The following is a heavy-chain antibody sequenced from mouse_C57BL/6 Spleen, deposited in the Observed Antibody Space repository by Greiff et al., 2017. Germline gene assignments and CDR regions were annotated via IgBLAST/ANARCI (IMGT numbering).Heavy chain of an antibody. V-gene: IGHV3-1*01. CDR2: ISYSGST. CDR3: ARDGNNEGWYFDV. D-gene: IGHD2-1*01. Sequence: VQLKQSGPGMVKPSQSLSLTCTVTGYSITSGYDWHWIRHFPGNKLEWMGYISYSGSTNYNPSLKSRISITHDTSKNHFFLKLNSVTTEDTATYYCARDGNNEGWYFDVWGTGTTVTVSS. J-gene: IGHJ1*03. CDR1: GYSITSGYD.